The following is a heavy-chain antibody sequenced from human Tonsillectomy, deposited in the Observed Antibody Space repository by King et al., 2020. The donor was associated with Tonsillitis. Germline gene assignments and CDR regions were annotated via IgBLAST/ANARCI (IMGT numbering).Heavy chain of an antibody. CDR3: AAGLSHYYHSSGYHGMDV. CDR1: EFSFSSSA. V-gene: IGHV1-58*01. CDR2: IVVGSGDT. J-gene: IGHJ6*02. Sequence: KQLVQSGPEVKKPGTSVKVSCKASEFSFSSSAVEWVRQARGQRLEWIGWIVVGSGDTNYAQKFQERVTITRDMSTSTAYMELSSLRSEDTAVYYCAAGLSHYYHSSGYHGMDVWGQGTTVTVSS. D-gene: IGHD3-22*01.